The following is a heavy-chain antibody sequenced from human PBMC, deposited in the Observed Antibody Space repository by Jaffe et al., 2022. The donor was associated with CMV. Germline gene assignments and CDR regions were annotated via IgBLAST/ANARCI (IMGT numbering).Heavy chain of an antibody. CDR1: GFTFSSYW. CDR3: AREKYYDILTGYYVPYYYYGMDV. D-gene: IGHD3-9*01. V-gene: IGHV3-7*01. Sequence: EVQLVESGGGLVQPGGSLRLSCAASGFTFSSYWMSWVRQAPGKGLEWVANIKQDGSEKYYVDSVKGRFTISRDNAKNSLYLQMNSLRAEDTAVYYCAREKYYDILTGYYVPYYYYGMDVWGQGTTVTVSS. CDR2: IKQDGSEK. J-gene: IGHJ6*02.